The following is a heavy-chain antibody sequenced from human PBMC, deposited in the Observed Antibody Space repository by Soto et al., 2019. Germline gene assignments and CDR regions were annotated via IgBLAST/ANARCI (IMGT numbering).Heavy chain of an antibody. Sequence: SETLSLTCAVYGGSFSGYYWSWIRQPPGKGLEWIGEINHSGSTNYNPSLKSRVTISVDTSKNQFSLKLSSVTAADTAVYYCARAGVVVPAATGDFDYWGQGTLVTVSS. CDR1: GGSFSGYY. V-gene: IGHV4-34*01. CDR2: INHSGST. D-gene: IGHD2-2*01. CDR3: ARAGVVVPAATGDFDY. J-gene: IGHJ4*02.